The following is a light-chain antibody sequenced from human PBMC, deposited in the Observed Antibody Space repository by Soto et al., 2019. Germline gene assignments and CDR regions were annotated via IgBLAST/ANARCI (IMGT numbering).Light chain of an antibody. CDR2: EVS. J-gene: IGLJ1*01. Sequence: QSALTQPPSVSGSPGQSVTLSCTGTSSDVGSYNRVSWYQQPPGTAPKLMIYEVSNRPSGVPDRFSGSKSGNTASLTISGLQAEDEADYSCSSYTSSSTYVFGSGTKLSVL. CDR1: SSDVGSYNR. V-gene: IGLV2-18*02. CDR3: SSYTSSSTYV.